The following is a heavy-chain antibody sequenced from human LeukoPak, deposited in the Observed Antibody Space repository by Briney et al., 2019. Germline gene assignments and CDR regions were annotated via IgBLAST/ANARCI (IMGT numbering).Heavy chain of an antibody. CDR2: IYYTGSI. D-gene: IGHD3-3*01. CDR3: ARGYYDFWSGYYPGYFDY. CDR1: GASISSGDYY. J-gene: IGHJ4*02. V-gene: IGHV4-30-4*02. Sequence: SETLSLTCTVSGASISSGDYYWNWIRQSPGKGLEWIGYIYYTGSIYYNPSLKSRVIISVDTSKNQFSLKLSSVTAADTAVYYCARGYYDFWSGYYPGYFDYWGQGTLVTVSS.